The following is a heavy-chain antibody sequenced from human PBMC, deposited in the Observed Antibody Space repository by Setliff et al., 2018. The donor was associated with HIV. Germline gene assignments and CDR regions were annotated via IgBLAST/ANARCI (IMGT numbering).Heavy chain of an antibody. CDR3: AREVTVAGTPAFDI. Sequence: PSETLSLTCTVSGGSITGGSYYWSWIRQPAGKGLEWIGHIYTTGSTKYNPSLKSRVTIPLDKSKNQFSLKVNSVNAADTAVYYCAREVTVAGTPAFDIWGQGTMVTVSS. CDR1: GGSITGGSYY. V-gene: IGHV4-61*09. D-gene: IGHD6-19*01. J-gene: IGHJ3*02. CDR2: IYTTGST.